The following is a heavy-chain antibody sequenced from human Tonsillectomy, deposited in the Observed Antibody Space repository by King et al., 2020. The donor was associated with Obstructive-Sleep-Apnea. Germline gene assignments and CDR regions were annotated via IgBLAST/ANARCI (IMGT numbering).Heavy chain of an antibody. CDR2: IKSKTDVETT. V-gene: IGHV3-15*02. J-gene: IGHJ5*02. CDR3: TTETLTGYWS. D-gene: IGHD3-9*01. CDR1: GFTFSNAW. Sequence: VQLVESGGALVKPGGSLRLSCAASGFTFSNAWMSWVRQAPGKGLEWVGRIKSKTDVETTDYTAPVKGRFTISRDDSKNTLYLHMNSLKNEDTAVYYCTTETLTGYWSWGQGALVTVSS.